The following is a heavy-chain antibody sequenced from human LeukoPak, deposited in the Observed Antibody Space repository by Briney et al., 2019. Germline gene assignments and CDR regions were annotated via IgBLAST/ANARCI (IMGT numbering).Heavy chain of an antibody. V-gene: IGHV1-2*02. Sequence: ASVKVSCKASGYTFTGYYMHWVRQAPGQGLEWMGWINPNSGGTNYAQKFQGRVTMTRDTSISTAYMELSRLRSDDTAVYYCARAGGCSSTSCPLYDYWGQGTLVTVSS. CDR1: GYTFTGYY. CDR2: INPNSGGT. D-gene: IGHD2-2*01. J-gene: IGHJ4*02. CDR3: ARAGGCSSTSCPLYDY.